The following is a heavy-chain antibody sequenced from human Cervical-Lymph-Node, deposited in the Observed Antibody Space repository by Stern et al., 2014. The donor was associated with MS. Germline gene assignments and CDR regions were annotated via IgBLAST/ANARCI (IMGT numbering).Heavy chain of an antibody. Sequence: VQLQESGPGLVKPSETLSLSCTASGGSVNSDAVYWSWIRQPPGKGLEWIGYIYNTGRTNYNPSVKSRVTISVDMSKNQFSLKLSSVTPADTAMYYCARDRQRAGSEIRGMDVWGQGTTVIVSS. D-gene: IGHD3-10*01. CDR2: IYNTGRT. CDR3: ARDRQRAGSEIRGMDV. V-gene: IGHV4-61*08. CDR1: GGSVNSDAVY. J-gene: IGHJ6*02.